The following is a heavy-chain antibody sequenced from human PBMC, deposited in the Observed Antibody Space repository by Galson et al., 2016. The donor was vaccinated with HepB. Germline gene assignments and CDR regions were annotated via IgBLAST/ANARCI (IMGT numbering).Heavy chain of an antibody. CDR1: GDSVSSNNAG. J-gene: IGHJ6*03. Sequence: CAISGDSVSSNNAGWNWIRQSPSRGLEWLGKTYYWSKWYNDYSVSLKGRITITSDTSKNQFSLHLNSVTPEDTAEYYCAREPPVVPPTYYYYMDVWGEGTTVTVSS. CDR3: AREPPVVPPTYYYYMDV. V-gene: IGHV6-1*01. CDR2: TYYWSKWYN. D-gene: IGHD2-2*01.